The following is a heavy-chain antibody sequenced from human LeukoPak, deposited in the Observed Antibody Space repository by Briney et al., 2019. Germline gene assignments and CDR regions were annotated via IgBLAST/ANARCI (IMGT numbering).Heavy chain of an antibody. Sequence: SETLSLTCTVSSGSISSRNYYWGWIRQPPGEGLEWIGSIHYGGSTYYNPSLKSPATISVDTSKNQFSLRLSSVTAADTAVYYCARRSGWMEYYYYGMDVWGQGTTVTV. CDR1: SGSISSRNYY. D-gene: IGHD6-19*01. CDR3: ARRSGWMEYYYYGMDV. CDR2: IHYGGST. J-gene: IGHJ6*02. V-gene: IGHV4-39*01.